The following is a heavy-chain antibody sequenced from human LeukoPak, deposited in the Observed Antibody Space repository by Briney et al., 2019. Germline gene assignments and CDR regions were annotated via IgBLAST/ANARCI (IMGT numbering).Heavy chain of an antibody. J-gene: IGHJ4*02. CDR2: INPSAGST. V-gene: IGHV1-46*01. Sequence: GASVKVSCRASGYTFTSHYIHWVRQAPGQGLEWMGIINPSAGSTSYPQKFQGRITMTRDTSTSTVYMELSSLRSEDTAVYYCAAPGASGFVGNFWSGPLDFWGQGTLVIVSS. CDR3: AAPGASGFVGNFWSGPLDF. D-gene: IGHD3-3*01. CDR1: GYTFTSHY.